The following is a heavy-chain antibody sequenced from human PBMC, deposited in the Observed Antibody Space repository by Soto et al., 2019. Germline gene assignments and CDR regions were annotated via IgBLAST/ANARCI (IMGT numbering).Heavy chain of an antibody. CDR1: GGSISSYY. D-gene: IGHD6-13*01. CDR2: IYYSGST. J-gene: IGHJ6*02. V-gene: IGHV4-59*01. CDR3: ARGAGYSSSWYRSYYYYGMDV. Sequence: PSETLSLTCTVSGGSISSYYWIWIRQPPGKGLEWIGYIYYSGSTNYNPSLKSRVTISVDTSKNQFSLKLSSVTAADTAVYYCARGAGYSSSWYRSYYYYGMDVWGQGTTVTVSS.